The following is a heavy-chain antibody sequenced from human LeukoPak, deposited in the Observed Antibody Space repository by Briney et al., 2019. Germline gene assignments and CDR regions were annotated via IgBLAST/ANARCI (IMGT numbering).Heavy chain of an antibody. J-gene: IGHJ5*02. Sequence: SEALSLTCAVYGGSFSGYYWSWIRQPPGKGLEWIGEINHSGSTNYNPSLKSRVTISVDTSKNQFFLKLSSVTAADTAVYYCARVGRCSRTSCHLYNWFDPWGQGTLVTVSS. CDR3: ARVGRCSRTSCHLYNWFDP. V-gene: IGHV4-34*01. CDR1: GGSFSGYY. CDR2: INHSGST. D-gene: IGHD2-2*01.